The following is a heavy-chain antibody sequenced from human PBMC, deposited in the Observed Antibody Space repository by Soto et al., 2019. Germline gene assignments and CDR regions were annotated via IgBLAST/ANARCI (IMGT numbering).Heavy chain of an antibody. D-gene: IGHD6-6*01. V-gene: IGHV3-21*01. Sequence: GGSLRLSCAASGFTFSSYSMNWVRQAPGKGLEWVSSISSSSSYIYYADSVKGRFTISRNNAKNSLYLQMNSLRAEDTAVYYCASLPPHSSSDWFDPWGQGTLVTVSS. J-gene: IGHJ5*02. CDR3: ASLPPHSSSDWFDP. CDR2: ISSSSSYI. CDR1: GFTFSSYS.